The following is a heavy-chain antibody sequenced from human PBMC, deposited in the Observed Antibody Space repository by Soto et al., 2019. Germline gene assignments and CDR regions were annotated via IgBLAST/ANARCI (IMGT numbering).Heavy chain of an antibody. CDR1: GGSISSSSYY. Sequence: PSETLSLTCTVSGGSISSSSYYWGWIRPPPGKGLEWIGSIYYSGSTYYNPSLKSRVTISVDTSKNQFSLKLSSVTAADTAVYYCARSPLYSSGWYLPTTDYWGQGTLVTVSS. V-gene: IGHV4-39*01. J-gene: IGHJ4*02. CDR2: IYYSGST. CDR3: ARSPLYSSGWYLPTTDY. D-gene: IGHD6-19*01.